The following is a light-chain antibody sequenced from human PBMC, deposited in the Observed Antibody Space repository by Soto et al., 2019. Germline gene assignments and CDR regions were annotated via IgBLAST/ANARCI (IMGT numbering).Light chain of an antibody. CDR3: SSYAGSKNFTYV. CDR2: EVS. Sequence: ALTQPPSASWSPGQSVTISCTGTSSDVCGYNFVSWYQQHPGKAPKLMIYEVSERPSGVPDRFSASKSGNTASLTVSGLQADDEADYYCSSYAGSKNFTYVFGTGTKVTVL. J-gene: IGLJ1*01. V-gene: IGLV2-8*01. CDR1: SSDVCGYNF.